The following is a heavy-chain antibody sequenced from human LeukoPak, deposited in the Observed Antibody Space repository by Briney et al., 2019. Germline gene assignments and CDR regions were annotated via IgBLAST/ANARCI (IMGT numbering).Heavy chain of an antibody. D-gene: IGHD1-26*01. V-gene: IGHV3-23*01. CDR2: ISCSGGST. CDR3: AKEPPERPWEPYPQDY. CDR1: GFTFSSYA. Sequence: GGSLRLSCAASGFTFSSYAMSWVRQAPGKGLEWVSAISCSGGSTYYADSVKGRFTISRDNSKNTLYLQMNSLRSEDTAVYYCAKEPPERPWEPYPQDYWGQGTLVTVSS. J-gene: IGHJ4*02.